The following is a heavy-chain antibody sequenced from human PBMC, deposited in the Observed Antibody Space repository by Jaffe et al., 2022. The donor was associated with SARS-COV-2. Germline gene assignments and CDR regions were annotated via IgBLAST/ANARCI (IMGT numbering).Heavy chain of an antibody. V-gene: IGHV1-69*01. Sequence: QVQLVQSGAEVKKPGSSVKVSCKASGGTFSNYAVSWVRQAPGQGLDWMGRIIPIFATTNYAQTFQSRLTITADESTSTAYMELTNLRSEDTAVYYCARLELLEKAAKFGPLDWGRGTLVTVSS. CDR2: IIPIFATT. CDR3: ARLELLEKAAKFGPLD. J-gene: IGHJ4*02. CDR1: GGTFSNYA. D-gene: IGHD1-26*01.